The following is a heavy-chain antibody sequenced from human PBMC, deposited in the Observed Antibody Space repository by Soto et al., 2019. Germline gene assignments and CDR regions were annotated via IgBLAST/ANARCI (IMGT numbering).Heavy chain of an antibody. CDR1: GGSISSGDYY. J-gene: IGHJ5*02. CDR3: ARWWSGSRQGFDP. V-gene: IGHV4-31*01. D-gene: IGHD3-3*01. Sequence: QVQLQESGPGLVKPSQTLSLTCTVSGGSISSGDYYWSWIRQHPGKGLEWIGYIYYRGSTYYNPSLKSPVTISVDTSKNQFSLKLSSVTAADTAVYYCARWWSGSRQGFDPWGQGTLVTVSS. CDR2: IYYRGST.